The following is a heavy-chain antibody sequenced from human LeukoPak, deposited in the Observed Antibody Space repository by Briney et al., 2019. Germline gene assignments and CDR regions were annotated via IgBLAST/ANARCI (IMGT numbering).Heavy chain of an antibody. CDR2: IYHSGST. Sequence: SETLSLTCAVYGGSFSGYYWSWIRQPPGKGLEWIGYIYHSGSTYYNPSLKSRVTISVDRSKNQFSLKLSSVTAADTAVYYCARGPFWSSSPLDYWGQGTLVTVSS. CDR3: ARGPFWSSSPLDY. V-gene: IGHV4-34*01. CDR1: GGSFSGYY. J-gene: IGHJ4*02. D-gene: IGHD6-6*01.